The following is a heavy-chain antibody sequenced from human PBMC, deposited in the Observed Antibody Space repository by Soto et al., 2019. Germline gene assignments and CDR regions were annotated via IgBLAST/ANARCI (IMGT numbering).Heavy chain of an antibody. V-gene: IGHV3-20*04. Sequence: SGGSLRLSCAAFGFPFDDYGMSWVRQAPGKGLEWVSGINRDGGSTGYADSVKGRFTISRDNAKNSLYLQMNSLRAEDTDFYYCARAPGYYGDFFDYWGQGTLVTVSS. D-gene: IGHD4-17*01. CDR3: ARAPGYYGDFFDY. J-gene: IGHJ4*02. CDR1: GFPFDDYG. CDR2: INRDGGST.